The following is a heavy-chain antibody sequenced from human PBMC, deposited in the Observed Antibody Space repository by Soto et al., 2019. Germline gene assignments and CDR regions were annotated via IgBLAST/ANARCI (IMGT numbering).Heavy chain of an antibody. CDR1: GFTFDDYA. V-gene: IGHV3-9*01. CDR3: AKARLWGGDGYNSYYYNAMDV. CDR2: ISWDRGRI. Sequence: EMQLVESGGGLVQPGRSLRLSCAASGFTFDDYAMYWVRQGPGKGLEWVSGISWDRGRIGYADSVKGRFTISRDNAKNSLYLQMNSLRPEDTALYYCAKARLWGGDGYNSYYYNAMDVWGQGTTVTVSS. D-gene: IGHD3-16*01. J-gene: IGHJ6*02.